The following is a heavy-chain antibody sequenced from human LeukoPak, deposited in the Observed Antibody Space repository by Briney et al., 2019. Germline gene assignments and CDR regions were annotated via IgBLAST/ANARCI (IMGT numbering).Heavy chain of an antibody. Sequence: PGGSLRLSCAASGFTFSRYWMSWVRQVPRKGLEWVANIKQDGGEIYYVDSVKGRFTISRDNAKNSLYLQMNSLRAEDTAVYYCARDKGDYHTRGSLFVFGGQGTLVTVSS. J-gene: IGHJ4*02. D-gene: IGHD3-22*01. CDR2: IKQDGGEI. CDR1: GFTFSRYW. V-gene: IGHV3-7*03. CDR3: ARDKGDYHTRGSLFVF.